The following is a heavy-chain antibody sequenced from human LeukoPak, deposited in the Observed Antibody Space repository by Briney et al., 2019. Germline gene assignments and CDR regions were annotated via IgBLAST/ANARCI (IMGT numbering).Heavy chain of an antibody. CDR1: GYTFSDYY. D-gene: IGHD1-26*01. Sequence: ASVKVSCKASGYTFSDYYMHWVRRAPGQGLEWMGWINPNSGGTNYAQKFQGRVTMTKDTSISTAYMELSGLTSDDTAVYYCARDVVGDYWGQGTPVTVSS. CDR2: INPNSGGT. V-gene: IGHV1-2*02. J-gene: IGHJ4*02. CDR3: ARDVVGDY.